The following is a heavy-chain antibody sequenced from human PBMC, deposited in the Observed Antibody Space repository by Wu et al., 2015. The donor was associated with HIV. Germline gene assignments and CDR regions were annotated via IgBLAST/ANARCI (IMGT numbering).Heavy chain of an antibody. Sequence: QVQLVQSGAEVKKPGSSVKVSCKASGGSFNNYAISWVRQAPGQGLEWMGGIIPIFDTANYAQKFQGRVTITTDEAASTAYLELNSLRSEDTAVYYCAKDPDAREYTYGYFHYYMDVWGKGTTVTVSS. V-gene: IGHV1-69*05. J-gene: IGHJ6*03. CDR2: IIPIFDTA. CDR1: GGSFNNYA. D-gene: IGHD5-18*01. CDR3: AKDPDAREYTYGYFHYYMDV.